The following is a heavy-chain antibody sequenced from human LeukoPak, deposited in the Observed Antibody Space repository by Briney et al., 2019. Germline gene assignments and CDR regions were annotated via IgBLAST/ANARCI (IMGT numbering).Heavy chain of an antibody. CDR3: ARDWDDSSGFPFDY. CDR1: GFTFSNYW. J-gene: IGHJ4*02. CDR2: INQDGSEM. V-gene: IGHV3-7*01. D-gene: IGHD3-22*01. Sequence: GVSLRLSCAASGFTFSNYWMSWVRQAPGKGLEWLANINQDGSEMYYVDSVKGRFTISRDNGKNSLYLQINSLRADDTAVYYCARDWDDSSGFPFDYWGQGALVTVSS.